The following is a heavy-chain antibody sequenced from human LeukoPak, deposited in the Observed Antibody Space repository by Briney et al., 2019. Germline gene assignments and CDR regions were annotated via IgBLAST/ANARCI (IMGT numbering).Heavy chain of an antibody. CDR1: GFSFTDFY. Sequence: GGSLRLSCAVSGFSFTDFYMSWVRQAPGKGLEWVSYISSGGTTIYYADSVKGRFTISRDNDKNSLYLQMNSLRAEDTAVYYCARGARWLQFTIDIWGQGTMVSVSS. CDR2: ISSGGTTI. D-gene: IGHD5-24*01. J-gene: IGHJ3*02. V-gene: IGHV3-11*01. CDR3: ARGARWLQFTIDI.